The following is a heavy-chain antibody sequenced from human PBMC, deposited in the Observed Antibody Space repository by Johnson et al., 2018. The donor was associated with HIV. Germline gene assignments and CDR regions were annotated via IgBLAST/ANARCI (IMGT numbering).Heavy chain of an antibody. D-gene: IGHD2-2*01. J-gene: IGHJ3*02. CDR2: SRWNRGSK. Sequence: QLVESGGGVVRPGGSLRLSCAASGFTFDDYAMHWVRQAPGKGLEWVSGSRWNRGSKGYADSVKGGFTISRDNAKNSLYLQMNSLRAEDTALYYCAKDIVPRLGPDAFDIWGQWTIVTVSS. V-gene: IGHV3-9*01. CDR1: GFTFDDYA. CDR3: AKDIVPRLGPDAFDI.